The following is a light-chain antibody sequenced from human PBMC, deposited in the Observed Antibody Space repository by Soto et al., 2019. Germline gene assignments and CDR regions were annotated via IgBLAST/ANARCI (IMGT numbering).Light chain of an antibody. V-gene: IGLV2-14*01. CDR2: EVS. J-gene: IGLJ1*01. CDR1: SSDVGGYNY. CDR3: SSYTSSSTYV. Sequence: QSALTQPPSASGSPGQSVTISCTGTSSDVGGYNYVSWYQQHPGKAPKLMIYEVSNRPSGVSNRFSGFKSGNTASLTISGLQAEDEADYYCSSYTSSSTYVFGTGTKVTVL.